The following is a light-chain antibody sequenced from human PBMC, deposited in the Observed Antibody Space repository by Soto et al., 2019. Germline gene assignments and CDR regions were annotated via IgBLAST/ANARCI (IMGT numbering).Light chain of an antibody. Sequence: EIVLTQSPATLSLSPGERATLSCRASQSVSSYLAWYQQKPGQAPRLLIYTASNRATGIPARFSGSGSGTDFTLTISSLEPEDYAVYYCQQRSNLPLTFGGGTEVEIK. CDR1: QSVSSY. J-gene: IGKJ4*02. CDR2: TAS. CDR3: QQRSNLPLT. V-gene: IGKV3-11*01.